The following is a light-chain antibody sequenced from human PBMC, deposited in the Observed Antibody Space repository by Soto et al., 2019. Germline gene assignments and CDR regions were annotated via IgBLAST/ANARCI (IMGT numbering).Light chain of an antibody. V-gene: IGKV2-28*01. Sequence: EIVMTQSPLSLPSPPGEPASISCRSSQSLLHSNGYNYLDWYLQKPGQSPQLLIYLGSNRASGDPDRISGNGSGTDVTLKISRVEAEYVVVYYCMQALQTLLTFGGGTKVESK. CDR2: LGS. CDR3: MQALQTLLT. CDR1: QSLLHSNGYNY. J-gene: IGKJ4*01.